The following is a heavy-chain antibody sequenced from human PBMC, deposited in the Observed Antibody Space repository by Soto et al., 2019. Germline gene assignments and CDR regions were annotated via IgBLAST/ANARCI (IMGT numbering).Heavy chain of an antibody. D-gene: IGHD6-6*01. J-gene: IGHJ6*02. CDR1: GDSVSSNSAA. Sequence: SQTLSLTCAISGDSVSSNSAAWNWIRQSPSRGLEWLGRTYYRSKWYNDYAVSVKSRITINPDTSKNQFSLQLNSVTPEDTAVYYHARSIAARRVLYYYYGTDVWGQGITVTVS. CDR3: ARSIAARRVLYYYYGTDV. CDR2: TYYRSKWYN. V-gene: IGHV6-1*01.